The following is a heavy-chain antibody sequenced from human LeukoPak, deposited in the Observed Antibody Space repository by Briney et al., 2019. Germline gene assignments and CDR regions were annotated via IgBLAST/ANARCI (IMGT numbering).Heavy chain of an antibody. CDR3: AEGRYYYDSSDAFDI. Sequence: GGSLRLSCAASGFTFSSYAMSWVRQAPGKGLEWVSAISGIGGSTYYADSVKGRFTISRDNSKNTLFLQMNILRAEDTAVYYCAEGRYYYDSSDAFDILGQGTMVTVSS. J-gene: IGHJ3*02. CDR2: ISGIGGST. CDR1: GFTFSSYA. D-gene: IGHD3-22*01. V-gene: IGHV3-23*01.